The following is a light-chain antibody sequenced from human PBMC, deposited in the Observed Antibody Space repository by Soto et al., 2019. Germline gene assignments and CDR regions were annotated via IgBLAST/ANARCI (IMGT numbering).Light chain of an antibody. V-gene: IGLV2-14*01. CDR1: SSDVGGSNY. CDR3: SAYSCFTIPPVL. J-gene: IGLJ3*02. CDR2: EVS. Sequence: QSALTQPASVSGSPGQSITLSCTGTSSDVGGSNYVSWYKQLPGKAPQLMIFEVSYRPSGVSNRFSGSKSGNTASLTISGLQAEDEADYFCSAYSCFTIPPVLFGGGTKLTVL.